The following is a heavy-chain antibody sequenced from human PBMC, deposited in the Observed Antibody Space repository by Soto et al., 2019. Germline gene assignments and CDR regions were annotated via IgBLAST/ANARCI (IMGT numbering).Heavy chain of an antibody. CDR1: GGSIDSSHF. CDR3: ARGWRDGYTGLYYFDH. J-gene: IGHJ4*02. CDR2: IDYSSST. V-gene: IGHV4-31*03. D-gene: IGHD5-12*01. Sequence: QVQLKESGPGLVKPSQTLSLTCTVSGGSIDSSHFWSWIRQQPGKGLEWIGYIDYSSSTYYNPSLKRRFIISSDTSAIQFSLRLSSVTAADTAVFFCARGWRDGYTGLYYFDHWGQGTLVTVSS.